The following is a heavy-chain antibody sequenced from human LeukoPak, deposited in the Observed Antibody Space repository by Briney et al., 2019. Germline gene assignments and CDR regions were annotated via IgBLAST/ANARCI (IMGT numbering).Heavy chain of an antibody. V-gene: IGHV1-46*01. CDR3: ARDPSRITMVRGAYYGVSYYYYMDV. J-gene: IGHJ6*03. Sequence: ASVKVSCKASGYTFTSYGISWVRQAPGQGLEWMGIINPSGGSTSYAQKFQGRVTMTRDMSTSTVYMELSSLRSEDTAVYYCARDPSRITMVRGAYYGVSYYYYMDVWGKGTTVTVSS. CDR2: INPSGGST. CDR1: GYTFTSYG. D-gene: IGHD3-10*01.